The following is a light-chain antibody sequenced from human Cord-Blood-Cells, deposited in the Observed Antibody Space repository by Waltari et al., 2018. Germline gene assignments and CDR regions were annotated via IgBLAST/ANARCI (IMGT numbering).Light chain of an antibody. V-gene: IGLV2-23*01. J-gene: IGLJ3*02. CDR2: EGS. CDR3: CSYAGSSTWV. CDR1: SSDVGSYNL. Sequence: QSALTQPASVSGSPGQSITISCTGTSSDVGSYNLVSWYQQHPGKAPKLMIYEGSKLPSGVSNRCSGSRSGNTASLTTSGLQAEDEADYYCCSYAGSSTWVFGGGTKLTVL.